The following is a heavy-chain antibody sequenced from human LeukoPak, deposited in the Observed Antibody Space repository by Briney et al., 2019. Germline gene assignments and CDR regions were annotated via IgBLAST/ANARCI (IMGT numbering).Heavy chain of an antibody. Sequence: ASVKVSCKASGYTFTGYYMHWVRQAPGQGLEWMGWINPNSGGTNYAQKFQGRVTMTRDTSISTAYMELSRLRSDDTAVYYCSRDLDYGDYGRWFDPWGQGTLVTVSS. CDR2: INPNSGGT. J-gene: IGHJ5*02. V-gene: IGHV1-2*02. D-gene: IGHD4-17*01. CDR1: GYTFTGYY. CDR3: SRDLDYGDYGRWFDP.